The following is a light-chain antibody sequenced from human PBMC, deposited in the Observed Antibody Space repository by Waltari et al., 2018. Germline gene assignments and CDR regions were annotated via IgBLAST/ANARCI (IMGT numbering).Light chain of an antibody. CDR2: RAS. CDR3: QQYSQPPYS. CDR1: QSLSSS. V-gene: IGKV3-15*01. J-gene: IGKJ2*03. Sequence: DIVLTQSPGTLSLSPGERATLSCRASQSLSSSLAWYQQKPGQAPRFLIYRASTGATGIPARFSGSGSGTDFTLTISRLEPEDSAVYYCQQYSQPPYSFGQGTKLEIK.